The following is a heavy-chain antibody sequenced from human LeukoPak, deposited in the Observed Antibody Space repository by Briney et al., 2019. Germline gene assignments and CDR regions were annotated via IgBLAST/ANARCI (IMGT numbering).Heavy chain of an antibody. V-gene: IGHV4-34*01. CDR3: ARSQQGI. CDR2: INHSGST. J-gene: IGHJ4*02. CDR1: GGSFSGYY. Sequence: SETLSLTCAVYGGSFSGYYWSWIRQPPGKGLEWIGEINHSGSTNYNPSLKSRVTISVDTSKNQFSLKLSSVTAADTAVYYCARSQQGIWGQGTLDTVSS. D-gene: IGHD6-13*01.